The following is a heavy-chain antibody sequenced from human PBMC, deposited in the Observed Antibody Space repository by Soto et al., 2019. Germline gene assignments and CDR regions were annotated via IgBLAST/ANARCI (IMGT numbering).Heavy chain of an antibody. CDR1: GFTFSSYA. J-gene: IGHJ4*02. D-gene: IGHD2-21*01. CDR2: ISSNGGST. CDR3: VKGGFCGGGGGHPPLFDF. V-gene: IGHV3-64D*08. Sequence: GGSLRLSCSASGFTFSSYAMHWVRQAPGKGLEYVSAISSNGGSTYYADSVKGRFTISRDNSKNTLYLQMSSLRAEDTAVYYCVKGGFCGGGGGHPPLFDFWGRGPVDSVSA.